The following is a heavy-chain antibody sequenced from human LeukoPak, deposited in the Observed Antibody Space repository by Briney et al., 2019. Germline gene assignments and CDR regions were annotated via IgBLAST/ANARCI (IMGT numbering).Heavy chain of an antibody. D-gene: IGHD3-10*01. J-gene: IGHJ4*02. CDR3: ARLPYRSGSYLAY. Sequence: PSETLSLTCTVSGGSINSYYWSWIRQPPGKGLEWIGYIYYSGSTYYNPSLKSRVTISVDTSKNQFSLKLSSVTAADTAVYYCARLPYRSGSYLAYWGQGTLVTVSS. CDR1: GGSINSYY. CDR2: IYYSGST. V-gene: IGHV4-59*08.